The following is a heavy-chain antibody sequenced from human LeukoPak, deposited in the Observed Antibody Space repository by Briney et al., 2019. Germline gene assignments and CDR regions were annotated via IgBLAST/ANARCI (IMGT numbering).Heavy chain of an antibody. CDR2: ISPNNGDT. Sequence: ASVKVSCKPSGHTFTDSYIHWVRQAPGVGLQWMGWISPNNGDTKYAEDFQDRVTMTRDTSINTAYMELTGLTPDDTADYYCVRSPIGASAYWGRGTLVTVSS. J-gene: IGHJ4*02. D-gene: IGHD3-10*01. V-gene: IGHV1-2*02. CDR1: GHTFTDSY. CDR3: VRSPIGASAY.